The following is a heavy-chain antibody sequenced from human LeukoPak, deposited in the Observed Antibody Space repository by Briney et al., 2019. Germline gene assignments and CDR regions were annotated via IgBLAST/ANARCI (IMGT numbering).Heavy chain of an antibody. J-gene: IGHJ3*02. Sequence: GGSLRLSCAASGFTFSSYGMNWVRQAPGKGLEWVSVIYSGGSTYYADSVKGRFTISRDNSKNTLYLQMNSLRAEDTAVYYCATDYYDSSGYQEYAFDIWGQGTMVTVSS. D-gene: IGHD3-22*01. CDR2: IYSGGST. CDR3: ATDYYDSSGYQEYAFDI. V-gene: IGHV3-66*01. CDR1: GFTFSSYG.